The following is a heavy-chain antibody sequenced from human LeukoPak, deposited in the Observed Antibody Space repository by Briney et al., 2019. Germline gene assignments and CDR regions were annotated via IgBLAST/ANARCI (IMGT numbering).Heavy chain of an antibody. D-gene: IGHD7-27*01. J-gene: IGHJ6*02. Sequence: GGSLRLSCAASGFSFSDSWMSWGRQAPGKGPEWVANIKEDESQEHYADSVKGRFTVSRDNAKNSLFLQMNSLRVEDTAVYYCATYKNWVAGDVWGQGTTVSVSS. CDR2: IKEDESQE. V-gene: IGHV3-7*01. CDR1: GFSFSDSW. CDR3: ATYKNWVAGDV.